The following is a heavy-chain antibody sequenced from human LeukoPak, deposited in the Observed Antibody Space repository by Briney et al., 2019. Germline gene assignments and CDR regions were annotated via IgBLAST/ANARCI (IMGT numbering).Heavy chain of an antibody. J-gene: IGHJ4*02. D-gene: IGHD2-2*01. CDR2: IIPTFGTA. Sequence: GASVKVSCKASGGTFSSYAINWVRQAPGQGLEWMGGIIPTFGTANYAQKFQGRVTITADESTSTAYMELSSLRSEDTAVYYCARDCGSTSCPFDYWGQGTLVTVSS. CDR3: ARDCGSTSCPFDY. CDR1: GGTFSSYA. V-gene: IGHV1-69*13.